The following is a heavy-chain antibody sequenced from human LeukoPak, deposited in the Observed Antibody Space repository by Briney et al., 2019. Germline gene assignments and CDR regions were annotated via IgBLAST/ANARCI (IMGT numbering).Heavy chain of an antibody. V-gene: IGHV4-59*01. D-gene: IGHD2-2*01. CDR1: GGSISSYY. CDR2: IYYSGST. J-gene: IGHJ3*02. CDR3: ARDCSSTSCYVSGAFDI. Sequence: SETLSLTCTVSGGSISSYYWSWIRQPPGKGLEWIGYIYYSGSTNYNPSLKSRVTISVDTSKNQFSLKLSSVTAADTAVYYCARDCSSTSCYVSGAFDIWGQGTMVTVSS.